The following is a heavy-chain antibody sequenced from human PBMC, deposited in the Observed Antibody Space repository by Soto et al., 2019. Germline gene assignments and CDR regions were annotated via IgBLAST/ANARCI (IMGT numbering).Heavy chain of an antibody. CDR2: IYYSGST. D-gene: IGHD4-17*01. V-gene: IGHV4-61*05. CDR1: GGSISSSSYY. CDR3: ARRYGGAFDI. Sequence: KPSETLSLTCTVSGGSISSSSYYWSWIRQPPGKGLEWIGYIYYSGSTNYNPSLKSRVTISVDTSKNQFSLKLSSVTAADTAVYYCARRYGGAFDIWGQGTMVTVSS. J-gene: IGHJ3*02.